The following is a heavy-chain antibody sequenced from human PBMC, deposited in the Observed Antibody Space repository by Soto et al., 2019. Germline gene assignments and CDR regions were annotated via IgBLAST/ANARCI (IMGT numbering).Heavy chain of an antibody. Sequence: QVQLQESGPGLVKPSQTLSLTCTVSGGSISSGGYYWSWIRQHPGKGLEWIGYIYYRGSTYYNPSLKSRVTLSVDTSKNQFSLKLSSVTAADTAVYYCARLRAPNVGGYCSGCSCKPTGAFDIWGQWTIVTVSS. CDR1: GGSISSGGYY. D-gene: IGHD2-15*01. CDR3: ARLRAPNVGGYCSGCSCKPTGAFDI. J-gene: IGHJ3*02. CDR2: IYYRGST. V-gene: IGHV4-31*03.